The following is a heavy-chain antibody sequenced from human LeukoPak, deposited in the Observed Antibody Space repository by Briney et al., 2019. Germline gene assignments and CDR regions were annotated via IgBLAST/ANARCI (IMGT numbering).Heavy chain of an antibody. CDR2: ISGSGSGGST. V-gene: IGHV3-23*01. D-gene: IGHD6-19*01. Sequence: GRSLRLSCAASGFTFSSYAMSWVRQAPGKGLEWVSAISGSGSGGSTYHVDSVKGRFTISRDNSRNTLYLQMNSLRAEDTALYYCAKDFPSGWSTWGQGTLVTVSS. CDR1: GFTFSSYA. CDR3: AKDFPSGWST. J-gene: IGHJ5*02.